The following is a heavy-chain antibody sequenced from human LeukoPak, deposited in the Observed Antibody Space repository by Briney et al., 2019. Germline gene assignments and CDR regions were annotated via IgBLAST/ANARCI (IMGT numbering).Heavy chain of an antibody. CDR2: YKSNTDGWTT. CDR1: GVTLTYAW. CDR3: TTHTKPSVVDLDFDY. D-gene: IGHD3-22*01. V-gene: IGHV3-15*01. Sequence: GGSLRLSCAPSGVTLTYAWVNWVRQAPGKGLEWVGRYKSNTDGWTTDYAAPVKGRFSISRDDSKTTLYLQMNNLKTEDTAVYYCTTHTKPSVVDLDFDYSGQGTLVTVSS. J-gene: IGHJ4*02.